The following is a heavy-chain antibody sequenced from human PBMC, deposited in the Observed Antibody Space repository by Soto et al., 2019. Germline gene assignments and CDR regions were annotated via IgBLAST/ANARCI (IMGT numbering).Heavy chain of an antibody. CDR2: INPNSGGT. CDR1: GYTFTGYY. CDR3: ARDQEYSSSWHNWFDP. V-gene: IGHV1-2*04. Sequence: QVQLVQSGAEVKKPGASVKVSCKASGYTFTGYYMHWVRQAPGQGLEWMGWINPNSGGTNYAQKFQGWVTMTRDTSISTAYMELSRLRSDDTAVYYCARDQEYSSSWHNWFDPWGQGTLVTVSS. J-gene: IGHJ5*02. D-gene: IGHD6-13*01.